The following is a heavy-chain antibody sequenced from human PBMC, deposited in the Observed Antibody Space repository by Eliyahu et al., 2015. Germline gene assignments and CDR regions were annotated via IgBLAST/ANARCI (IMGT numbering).Heavy chain of an antibody. J-gene: IGHJ4*02. CDR1: GGTFNXYT. CDR3: AGTYDSSDY. CDR2: IIPILGIA. V-gene: IGHV1-69*09. D-gene: IGHD3-22*01. Sequence: QVQLVQSGAEVKKPGSSVXVSCKASGGTFNXYTXSWVRQAPGQGLEWMGRIIPILGIATYAQKFQGRVTITADKSTSTAYMELSSLRSEDTAVYYCAGTYDSSDYWGQGTLVTVSS.